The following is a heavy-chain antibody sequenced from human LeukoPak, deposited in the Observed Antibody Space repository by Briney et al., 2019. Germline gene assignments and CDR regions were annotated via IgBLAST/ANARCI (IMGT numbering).Heavy chain of an antibody. CDR3: AREFNDYGDSDALDV. D-gene: IGHD4-17*01. CDR2: IFYSGTT. CDR1: GYSVSRSY. V-gene: IGHV4-59*02. Sequence: PSETLSLTCTVSGYSVSRSYWSWIRQPPGKGLEWLGYIFYSGTTKYNPSLRSRVTLSVDSSKNQVSLKLTSVTAADKAVYYCAREFNDYGDSDALDVWGRGTMVTVSS. J-gene: IGHJ3*01.